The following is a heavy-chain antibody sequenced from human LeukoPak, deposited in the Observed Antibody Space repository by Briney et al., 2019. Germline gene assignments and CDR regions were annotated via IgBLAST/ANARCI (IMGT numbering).Heavy chain of an antibody. Sequence: SVKVSCKVSGYTLTELSMHWVRQAPGQGLEWMGGIIPIFGTANYAQKFQGRVTITADKSTSTAYMELSSLRSEDTAVYYCARVFAAAGTQPIDYWGQGTLVTVSS. CDR1: GYTLTELS. CDR3: ARVFAAAGTQPIDY. CDR2: IIPIFGTA. V-gene: IGHV1-69*06. J-gene: IGHJ4*02. D-gene: IGHD6-13*01.